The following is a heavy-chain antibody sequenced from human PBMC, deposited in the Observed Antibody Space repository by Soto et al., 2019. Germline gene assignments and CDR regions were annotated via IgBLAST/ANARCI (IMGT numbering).Heavy chain of an antibody. CDR1: GYTLTELS. CDR2: FDPEDGET. CDR3: ATSKIGHSYGGPQFYY. D-gene: IGHD5-18*01. V-gene: IGHV1-24*01. Sequence: ASVKVSCKVSGYTLTELSMHWVRQAPGKGLEWMGGFDPEDGETIYAQKFQGRVTMTEDTSTDTAYMELSSLGSEDTAVYYCATSKIGHSYGGPQFYYWGQGTLVTASS. J-gene: IGHJ4*02.